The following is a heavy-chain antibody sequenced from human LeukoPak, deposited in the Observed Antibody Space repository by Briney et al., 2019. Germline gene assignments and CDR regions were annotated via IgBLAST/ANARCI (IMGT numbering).Heavy chain of an antibody. CDR1: GYTFTGYY. CDR2: INPNSGGT. J-gene: IGHJ5*02. V-gene: IGHV1-2*06. D-gene: IGHD1-20*01. Sequence: ASVKVSCKASGYTFTGYYMHWVRQAPGQGLEWMGRINPNSGGTNYAQKFQGRVTMTRDTSISTAYMELSRLRSDDTAVYYCARVIEYNWNDVGWFDPWGQGTLVTVSS. CDR3: ARVIEYNWNDVGWFDP.